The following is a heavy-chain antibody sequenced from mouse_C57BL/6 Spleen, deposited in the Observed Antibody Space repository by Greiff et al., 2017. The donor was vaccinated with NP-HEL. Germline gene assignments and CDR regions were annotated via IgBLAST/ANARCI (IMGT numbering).Heavy chain of an antibody. CDR2: ISNGGGST. CDR1: GFTFSDYY. Sequence: EVQVVESGGGLVQPGGSLKLSCAASGFTFSDYYMYWVRQTPEKRLEWVAYISNGGGSTYYPDTVKGRFTISRDNAKNTLYLQMRRLKSEDTAMYYCARGDSSGYGWFAYWGQGTLVTVSA. CDR3: ARGDSSGYGWFAY. D-gene: IGHD3-2*02. J-gene: IGHJ3*01. V-gene: IGHV5-12*01.